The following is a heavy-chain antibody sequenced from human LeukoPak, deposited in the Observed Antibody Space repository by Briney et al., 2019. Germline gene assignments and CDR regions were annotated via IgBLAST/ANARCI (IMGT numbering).Heavy chain of an antibody. D-gene: IGHD2-2*01. CDR3: AKRYCSSTTCYADRGAFDY. CDR2: IYHSGST. CDR1: GYSISSGNY. J-gene: IGHJ4*02. V-gene: IGHV4-38-2*02. Sequence: SETLSLTCTVSGYSISSGNYWGWIRPPPGKGLEGIGSIYHSGSTYYNPSLKSRVTISVDTSKNPLSLQLSSVTAAETAVYYCAKRYCSSTTCYADRGAFDYWGEGSLVTVSS.